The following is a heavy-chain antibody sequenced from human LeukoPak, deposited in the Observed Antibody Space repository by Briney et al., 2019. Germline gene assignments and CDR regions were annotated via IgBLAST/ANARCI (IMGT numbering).Heavy chain of an antibody. D-gene: IGHD2-2*01. CDR3: AREGGYCSSTSCYPFFDY. V-gene: IGHV3-7*01. CDR2: IKQDGSEK. CDR1: GFTFSSYW. Sequence: GGSLGLSCAASGFTFSSYWMSWVRQAPGKGLEWVANIKQDGSEKYYVDSVKGRFTISRDNAKNSLYLQMNSLRAEDTAVYYCAREGGYCSSTSCYPFFDYWGQGTLVTVSS. J-gene: IGHJ4*02.